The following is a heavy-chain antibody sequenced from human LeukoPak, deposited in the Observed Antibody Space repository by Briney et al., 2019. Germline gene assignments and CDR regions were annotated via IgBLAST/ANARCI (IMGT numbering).Heavy chain of an antibody. CDR2: INHSGST. CDR3: ARGRLLMWFDP. J-gene: IGHJ5*02. V-gene: IGHV4-34*01. Sequence: PSETLSLTCAVYGGSFSGYSWSWIRQPPGKGLEWIGEINHSGSTNYNPSLKSRVTISVDTSKKQFSLKLGSVTAADTAVYYCARGRLLMWFDPWGQGTLVTVSS. D-gene: IGHD3-16*01. CDR1: GGSFSGYS.